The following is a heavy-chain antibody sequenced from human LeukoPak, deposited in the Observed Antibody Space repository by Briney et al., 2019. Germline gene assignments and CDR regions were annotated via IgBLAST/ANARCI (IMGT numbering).Heavy chain of an antibody. CDR3: ARAPSISGTTPPGY. J-gene: IGHJ4*02. Sequence: GASVKVSCKASGYTFTSYDINWVRQATGQGLEWMGWMNPNSGNTGYAQKFQGRVTMTRNPSISTAYMELSSLRSEGTAVYYCARAPSISGTTPPGYWGQGTLVTVSS. D-gene: IGHD1-7*01. V-gene: IGHV1-8*01. CDR1: GYTFTSYD. CDR2: MNPNSGNT.